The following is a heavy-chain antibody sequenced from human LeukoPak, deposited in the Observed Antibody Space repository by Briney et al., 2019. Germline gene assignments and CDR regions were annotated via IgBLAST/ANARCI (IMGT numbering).Heavy chain of an antibody. Sequence: PGGSLRLSCAASGFTFSSYAMSWVRRAAGKGLEWVSAISGSGGSTYYADSVKGRFTISRDNSKNTLYLQMNSLRAEDTAVYYCAKAEAVGRKPVYYYDSSGYPHYWGQGTLVTVSS. CDR2: ISGSGGST. CDR1: GFTFSSYA. J-gene: IGHJ4*02. V-gene: IGHV3-23*01. CDR3: AKAEAVGRKPVYYYDSSGYPHY. D-gene: IGHD3-22*01.